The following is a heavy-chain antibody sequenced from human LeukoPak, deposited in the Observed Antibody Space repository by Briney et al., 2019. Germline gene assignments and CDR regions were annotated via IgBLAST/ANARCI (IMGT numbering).Heavy chain of an antibody. J-gene: IGHJ4*02. CDR2: INPDSGDT. D-gene: IGHD6-13*01. Sequence: ASVKVSCKSSGYTFTDYYIHWVRQAPGQGLEWMGWINPDSGDTNYAQNFQGRVTMTRDTSISTAYMELSRMRSDDTAVYYCASGPYSSSWYFDYWGQGTLVTVSS. CDR1: GYTFTDYY. V-gene: IGHV1-2*02. CDR3: ASGPYSSSWYFDY.